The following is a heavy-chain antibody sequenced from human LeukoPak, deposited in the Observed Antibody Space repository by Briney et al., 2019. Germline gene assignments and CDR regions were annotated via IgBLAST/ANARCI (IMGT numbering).Heavy chain of an antibody. D-gene: IGHD1-26*01. V-gene: IGHV3-30*02. CDR2: IRYDGSNK. CDR3: AKEYTGTFSPFPSYFDN. CDR1: GFTSSSYG. J-gene: IGHJ4*02. Sequence: GGSLGLSCAASGFTSSSYGMHWVRQAPGKGLEWVAFIRYDGSNKYYADSVKGRFTISRDNSKNTLYLQMNSLRAEDTAIYYCAKEYTGTFSPFPSYFDNWGQGTLVTVSS.